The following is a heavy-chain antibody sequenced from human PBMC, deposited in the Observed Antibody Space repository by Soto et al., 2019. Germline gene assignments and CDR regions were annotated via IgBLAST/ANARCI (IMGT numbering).Heavy chain of an antibody. CDR2: IGPYKGNT. D-gene: IGHD3-16*01. CDR1: GKSFTTFG. J-gene: IGHJ4*02. CDR3: AMTQGDYDWGVFDY. V-gene: IGHV1-18*04. Sequence: QVQLVQSGSEVKKPGASVKVSCKASGKSFTTFGISWVRQAPGQGLEWMGWIGPYKGNTSYSQNFQGRVSMTTVTPTNTAYMELRNLRPDDTAVYFCAMTQGDYDWGVFDYWGQGTLVTVSS.